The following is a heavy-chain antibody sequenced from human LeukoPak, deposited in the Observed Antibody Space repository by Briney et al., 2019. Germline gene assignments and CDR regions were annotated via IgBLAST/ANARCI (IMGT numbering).Heavy chain of an antibody. J-gene: IGHJ4*02. D-gene: IGHD3-22*01. CDR2: MNPNSGNT. Sequence: ASVKVSCKASGYTFTSYDINWVRQATGQGLEWMGWMNPNSGNTGYAQKFQGRVTMTRNTSISTAYMELSSLRSEDTAVYYCARGVPPYYYDSSGYYWDYWGQGTLVTVSS. CDR1: GYTFTSYD. V-gene: IGHV1-8*01. CDR3: ARGVPPYYYDSSGYYWDY.